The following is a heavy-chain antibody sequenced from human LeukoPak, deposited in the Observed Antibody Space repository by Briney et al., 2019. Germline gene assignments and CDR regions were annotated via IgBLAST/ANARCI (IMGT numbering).Heavy chain of an antibody. D-gene: IGHD5-12*01. CDR1: RFTFSSYA. Sequence: GGSLRLSCAASRFTFSSYAMNWVRQAPGKGLEWVSGISGSGGSKYYADSVKGRFTISRDNSKNTLYLQMNSLRAEDTAVYYCTTDSLALWGQGTLVTVSS. CDR3: TTDSLAL. J-gene: IGHJ4*02. V-gene: IGHV3-23*01. CDR2: ISGSGGSK.